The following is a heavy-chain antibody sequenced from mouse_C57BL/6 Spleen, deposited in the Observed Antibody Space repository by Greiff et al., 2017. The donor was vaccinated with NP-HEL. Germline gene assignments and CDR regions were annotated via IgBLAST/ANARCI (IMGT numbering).Heavy chain of an antibody. D-gene: IGHD1-1*01. CDR2: ISSGGSYT. CDR3: ARLNYYGSSYDYFDY. J-gene: IGHJ2*01. V-gene: IGHV5-6*01. CDR1: GFTFSSYG. Sequence: EVHLVESGGDLVKPGGSLKLSCAASGFTFSSYGMSWVRQTPDKRLEWVATISSGGSYTYYPDSVKGRFTISRDNAKNTLYLQMSSLKSEDTAMYYCARLNYYGSSYDYFDYWGQGTTLTVSS.